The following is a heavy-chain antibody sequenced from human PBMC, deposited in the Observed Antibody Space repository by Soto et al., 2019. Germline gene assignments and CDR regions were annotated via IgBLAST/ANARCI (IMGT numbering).Heavy chain of an antibody. Sequence: ASVKVSCKASGYTFTSYGISWVRQAPGQGLEWMGWISAYNGNTNYAQKLQGRVTMTTDTSTSTAYMELRSLRSDDTAVYYCARDVYSSSWYPSPYYYYYGMDVWGQGTTVTVS. D-gene: IGHD6-13*01. V-gene: IGHV1-18*01. CDR1: GYTFTSYG. J-gene: IGHJ6*02. CDR3: ARDVYSSSWYPSPYYYYYGMDV. CDR2: ISAYNGNT.